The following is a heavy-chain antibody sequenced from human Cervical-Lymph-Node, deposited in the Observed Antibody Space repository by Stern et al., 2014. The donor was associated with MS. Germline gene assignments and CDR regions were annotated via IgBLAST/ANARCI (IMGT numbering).Heavy chain of an antibody. V-gene: IGHV3-72*01. D-gene: IGHD1-26*01. CDR1: GFIFSDRY. CDR3: ATSGSLRPFDS. Sequence: EVHLVESGGGLVQPGGSLRLSCAASGFIFSDRYMDWVRQAPGKGLEWVGRTKNKAESYITEYAASVKGRFTISRDDSQNSLYLQMDSLRSEDTAVYYCATSGSLRPFDSWGQGTLVTVTS. J-gene: IGHJ4*02. CDR2: TKNKAESYIT.